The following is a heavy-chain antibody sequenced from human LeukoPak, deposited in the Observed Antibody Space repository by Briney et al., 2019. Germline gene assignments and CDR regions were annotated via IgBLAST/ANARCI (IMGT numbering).Heavy chain of an antibody. Sequence: PGGSLRLSCAASGFIFSSYGMYWVRQAPGKGLEWVAYIRYDGSSKYYADSVKGRFAISRDNSKNTLYLQMNSLRAEDTAVYCCAKDHCSGGSCYSREDAFDIWGQGTMVTVSS. CDR3: AKDHCSGGSCYSREDAFDI. J-gene: IGHJ3*02. V-gene: IGHV3-30*02. CDR2: IRYDGSSK. D-gene: IGHD2-15*01. CDR1: GFIFSSYG.